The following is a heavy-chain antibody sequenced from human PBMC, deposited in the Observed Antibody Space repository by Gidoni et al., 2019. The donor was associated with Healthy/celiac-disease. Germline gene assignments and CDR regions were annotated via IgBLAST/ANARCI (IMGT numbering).Heavy chain of an antibody. D-gene: IGHD1-26*01. V-gene: IGHV3-23*01. CDR2: ISGSGGST. J-gene: IGHJ4*02. CDR1: GFPFRSYA. Sequence: EVQLLESGGGLVQLGGSLRLSGAASGFPFRSYAMSWVRQAPGKGLEWVSAISGSGGSTYYADSVKGRFTISRDNSKNTLYLQMNSLRAEDTAVYYGAKDVGRIVGADIDYWGQGTLVTVSS. CDR3: AKDVGRIVGADIDY.